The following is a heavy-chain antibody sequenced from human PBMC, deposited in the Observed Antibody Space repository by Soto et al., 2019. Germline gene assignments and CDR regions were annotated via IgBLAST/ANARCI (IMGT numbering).Heavy chain of an antibody. V-gene: IGHV3-23*01. Sequence: GGSLRLSCAASGFTFSSYAMSWVRQAPGKGLEWVSAISGSGGSTYYADSVKGRFTISRDNSKNTLYLQMNSLRAEDTAVYYCAKGFRITMVRGVIDYWGQGTLVTVSS. J-gene: IGHJ4*02. D-gene: IGHD3-10*01. CDR3: AKGFRITMVRGVIDY. CDR2: ISGSGGST. CDR1: GFTFSSYA.